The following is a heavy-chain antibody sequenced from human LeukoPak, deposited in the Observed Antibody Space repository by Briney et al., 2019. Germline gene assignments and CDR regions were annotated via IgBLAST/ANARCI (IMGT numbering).Heavy chain of an antibody. D-gene: IGHD3-22*01. Sequence: SETLSLTCTVSGGSISSSSYYWGWIRQPPGKGLEWIGSIYYSGSTYYNPSLKSRVTISVDTSKNQFSLKLSSVTAADTAVYYCARGLGYYDSSGHTNFDYWGQGTLVTVSS. CDR2: IYYSGST. J-gene: IGHJ4*02. CDR3: ARGLGYYDSSGHTNFDY. V-gene: IGHV4-39*01. CDR1: GGSISSSSYY.